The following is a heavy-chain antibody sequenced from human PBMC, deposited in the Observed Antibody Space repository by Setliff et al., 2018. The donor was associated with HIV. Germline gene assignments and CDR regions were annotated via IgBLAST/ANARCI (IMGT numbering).Heavy chain of an antibody. J-gene: IGHJ6*03. Sequence: SETLSLTCTVSGGSISTYYWNWIRQPPGKGLEWIGYISYSGTTNYNPSLKSRVTIEVDTSKNQFSLKVSSVTAADTAVYYCARRRPPPSGSYSKYYMDVWGKVTKVTVSS. CDR2: ISYSGTT. CDR1: GGSISTYY. V-gene: IGHV4-59*08. D-gene: IGHD1-26*01. CDR3: ARRRPPPSGSYSKYYMDV.